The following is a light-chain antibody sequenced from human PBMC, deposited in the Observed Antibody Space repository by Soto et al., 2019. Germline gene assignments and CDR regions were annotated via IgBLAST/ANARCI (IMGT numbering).Light chain of an antibody. CDR1: QGISTY. CDR3: QQRGES. V-gene: IGKV3D-11*01. Sequence: EIVLTQSPGTLSLCPGERATFSCTASQGISTYIAWYQQRPGHPPRLLMFDASRRATGIPPRFSGGGFGTQFTLTINNLEPDDFAVYYCQQRGESFGPGTRLEIK. CDR2: DAS. J-gene: IGKJ5*01.